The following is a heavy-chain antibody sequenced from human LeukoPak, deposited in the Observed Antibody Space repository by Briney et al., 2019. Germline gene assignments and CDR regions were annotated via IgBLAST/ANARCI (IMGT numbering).Heavy chain of an antibody. CDR2: ISDSGGST. V-gene: IGHV3-23*01. Sequence: GGSLRLSCAASGFTFSTYAMTWVRQAPGKGLEWVSVISDSGGSTYYADSVKGRFTISRDNSKNTLYLQMNSLRAEDTAVYYCARAGPGYYDSSGYKGGYWGQGTLVTVSS. CDR1: GFTFSTYA. J-gene: IGHJ4*02. CDR3: ARAGPGYYDSSGYKGGY. D-gene: IGHD3-22*01.